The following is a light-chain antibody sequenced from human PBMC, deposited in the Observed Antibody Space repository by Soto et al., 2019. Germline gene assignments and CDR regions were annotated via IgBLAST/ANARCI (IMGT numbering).Light chain of an antibody. J-gene: IGKJ5*01. CDR1: QSVSSSY. Sequence: EIVLTQSPGTLSLSPGERATLSCRASQSVSSSYFAWYQQKPGQAPRLLIYGASSRATGIPDRFSGSGSGTDFTLTISRLEPEDFAVYYCQQYGSSTPTITFGQGTRLEIK. CDR3: QQYGSSTPTIT. CDR2: GAS. V-gene: IGKV3-20*01.